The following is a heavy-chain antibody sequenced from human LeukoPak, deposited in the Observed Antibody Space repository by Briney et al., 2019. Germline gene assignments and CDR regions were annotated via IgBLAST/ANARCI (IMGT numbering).Heavy chain of an antibody. V-gene: IGHV3-30*03. CDR1: GFTFSSYS. CDR2: ISFDGKVD. J-gene: IGHJ4*02. D-gene: IGHD5-24*01. CDR3: AIDSPLESHTMDY. Sequence: PGGSLRLSCAASGFTFSSYSMNWVRQAPGKGLEWVAVISFDGKVDYYADSVRGRFTISRDNAKNSLYLQMNSLRAEDTAVYYCAIDSPLESHTMDYWGQGTLVTVSS.